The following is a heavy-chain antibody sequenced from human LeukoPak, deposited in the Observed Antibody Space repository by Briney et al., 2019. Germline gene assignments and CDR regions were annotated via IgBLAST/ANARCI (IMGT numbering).Heavy chain of an antibody. CDR2: IYYSGST. J-gene: IGHJ2*01. V-gene: IGHV4-61*05. Sequence: SETLSLTCTVSGGSISSSSYYWGWIRQPPGKGLEWIGYIYYSGSTSQNPSLKSRVTISVDTSKNQFSLKLSSVTAADTAVYYCARQVAAGYFDLWGRGTLVTVSS. CDR1: GGSISSSSYY. CDR3: ARQVAAGYFDL. D-gene: IGHD5-12*01.